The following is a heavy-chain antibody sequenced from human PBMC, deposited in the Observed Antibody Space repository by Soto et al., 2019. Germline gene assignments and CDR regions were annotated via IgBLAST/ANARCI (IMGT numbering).Heavy chain of an antibody. V-gene: IGHV1-46*04. D-gene: IGHD3-16*01. CDR3: AKGGYYSLFDI. CDR2: INPSGGRT. Sequence: GASVKVSCKASGYTFTSYYMHWVQQAPGQGLEWMGIINPSGGRTYYADSVKGRFTISRDNSNSTLSLQMHILRVEDTAVYFCAKGGYYSLFDIWGQGTMVTVSS. J-gene: IGHJ3*02. CDR1: GYTFTSYY.